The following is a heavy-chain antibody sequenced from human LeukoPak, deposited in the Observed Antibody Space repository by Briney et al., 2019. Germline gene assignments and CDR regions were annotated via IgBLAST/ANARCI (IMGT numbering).Heavy chain of an antibody. CDR1: GYTFTSYG. Sequence: ASVKVSCKASGYTFTSYGISWVRQAPGQGLEWMGWISAYNGNTNYAQRLQGRVTMTTDTSTSTAYMELRSLRSDDTAVYYCARDALIAVAADFDYWGQGTLVTVSS. D-gene: IGHD6-19*01. CDR2: ISAYNGNT. V-gene: IGHV1-18*01. CDR3: ARDALIAVAADFDY. J-gene: IGHJ4*02.